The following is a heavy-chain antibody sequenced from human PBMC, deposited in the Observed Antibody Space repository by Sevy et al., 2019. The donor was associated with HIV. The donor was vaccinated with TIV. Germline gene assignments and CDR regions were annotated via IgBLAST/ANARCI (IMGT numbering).Heavy chain of an antibody. Sequence: GGSLRLSCAASGFTFSNYWLSWVRQAPGKGLEWVSSIDTSSAYIYYADSVKGRFTISRDNAKNSLYLQMSSLRAEDTAIYFCARVNCTNGVCFQGYYYYGLDVWGQGTTVTVSS. D-gene: IGHD2-8*01. CDR1: GFTFSNYW. J-gene: IGHJ6*02. V-gene: IGHV3-21*01. CDR2: IDTSSAYI. CDR3: ARVNCTNGVCFQGYYYYGLDV.